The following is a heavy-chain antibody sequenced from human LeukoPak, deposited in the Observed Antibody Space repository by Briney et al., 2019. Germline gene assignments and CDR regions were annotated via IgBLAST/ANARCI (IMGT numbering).Heavy chain of an antibody. D-gene: IGHD3-9*01. CDR3: ARLIYDILTGSMGLYYYYYMDV. CDR1: GFTFSNYG. V-gene: IGHV3-23*01. Sequence: GGTLRLSCTASGFTFSNYGMNWVRQAPGKGLEWVSVISGGGGSTYYADSVMGRFTISRDNSKDTLYLQMNSLRAEDTAVYYCARLIYDILTGSMGLYYYYYMDVWGKGTTVTVSS. J-gene: IGHJ6*03. CDR2: ISGGGGST.